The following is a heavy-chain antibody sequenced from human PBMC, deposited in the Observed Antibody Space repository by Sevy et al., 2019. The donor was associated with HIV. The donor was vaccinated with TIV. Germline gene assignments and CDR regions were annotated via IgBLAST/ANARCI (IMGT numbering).Heavy chain of an antibody. J-gene: IGHJ4*02. CDR1: GFTFSKYS. Sequence: GGSLRLSCAASGFTFSKYSMSWVRQPPGKGLEWVSTLSFGCGEITYADSVKGRFTISRDNSKSSVYLQMNNLRPEDTAVYYCAREGCTKPHDYWGQGTLVTVSP. CDR3: AREGCTKPHDY. CDR2: LSFGCGEI. D-gene: IGHD2-8*01. V-gene: IGHV3-23*01.